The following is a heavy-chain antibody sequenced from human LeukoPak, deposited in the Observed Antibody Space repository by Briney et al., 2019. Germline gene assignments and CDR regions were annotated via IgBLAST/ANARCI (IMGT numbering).Heavy chain of an antibody. D-gene: IGHD6-19*01. J-gene: IGHJ4*02. CDR2: ITNSGGGT. Sequence: GGSLRLSCAASGFTFSNYAMSWVRQAPGKGLEWVSGITNSGGGTFYADSVKGRFTISRDNSKNTLYLQMNNLRAEDTAIYYCAKKGAVPAPGYFDYWGQGPLVTVSS. CDR3: AKKGAVPAPGYFDY. CDR1: GFTFSNYA. V-gene: IGHV3-23*01.